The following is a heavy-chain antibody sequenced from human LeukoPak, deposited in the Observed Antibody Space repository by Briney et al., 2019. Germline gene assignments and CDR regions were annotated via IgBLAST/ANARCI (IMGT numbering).Heavy chain of an antibody. CDR2: ISSSSSYI. Sequence: SGGSLRLSCAASGFTFSSYSMNWVRQAPGKGLEWVSSISSSSSYIYYADSVKGRFTISRDNAKNSLYLQMNSLRAEDTAVYYCASAYYYDSSRVDYWGQGTLVTVSS. V-gene: IGHV3-21*01. CDR1: GFTFSSYS. CDR3: ASAYYYDSSRVDY. D-gene: IGHD3-22*01. J-gene: IGHJ4*02.